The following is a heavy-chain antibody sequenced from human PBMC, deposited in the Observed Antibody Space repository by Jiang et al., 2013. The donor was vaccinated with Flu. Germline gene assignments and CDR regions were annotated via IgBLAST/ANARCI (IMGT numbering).Heavy chain of an antibody. J-gene: IGHJ4*02. CDR3: ARGHWDDFSTGYSN. D-gene: IGHD3/OR15-3a*01. V-gene: IGHV1-3*01. CDR1: GNTFTGFP. CDR2: INVDNGDT. Sequence: PGASVKVSCKASGNTFTGFPIHWVRQAPGQRLEWMGRINVDNGDTDYSRTFQGRVTMTRDTSASTAYIEVSSLRSEDTALYFCARGHWDDFSTGYSNWGQGTLVTVTS.